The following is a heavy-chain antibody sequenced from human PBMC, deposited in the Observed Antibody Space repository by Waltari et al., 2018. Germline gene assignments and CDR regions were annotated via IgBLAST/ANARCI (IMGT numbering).Heavy chain of an antibody. CDR1: GFTFSGSA. D-gene: IGHD5-12*01. J-gene: IGHJ4*02. CDR3: TRPSIDSGYDLDDY. CDR2: IRSKANSDAT. Sequence: EVQLVESGGGFVQPGGSLKLSCAASGFTFSGSAMHWVRPASGKGLEWVGRIRSKANSDATAYAASGKGRFTISIDDSKNTAYLQMNSLKTEDTAVYYCTRPSIDSGYDLDDYWGQGTLVTVSS. V-gene: IGHV3-73*01.